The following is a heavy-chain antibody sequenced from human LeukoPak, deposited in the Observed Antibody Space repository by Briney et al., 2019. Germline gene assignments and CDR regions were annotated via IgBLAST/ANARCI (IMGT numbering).Heavy chain of an antibody. D-gene: IGHD3/OR15-3a*01. J-gene: IGHJ5*02. CDR2: ISSASSSI. CDR1: GFTFSSYS. V-gene: IGHV3-48*01. Sequence: GGSLRLSCAASGFTFSSYSMNWVRQAPGKGLEWVSYISSASSSIYYADSVKGRFTISRDNAKNSLFLQMNSLRPEDTAVYYCARLFGLAAFDPWGQGTLVTVPS. CDR3: ARLFGLAAFDP.